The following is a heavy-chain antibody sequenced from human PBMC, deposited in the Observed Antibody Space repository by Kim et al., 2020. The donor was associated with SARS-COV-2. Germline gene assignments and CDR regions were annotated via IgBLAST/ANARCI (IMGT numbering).Heavy chain of an antibody. CDR3: SRRDLIGGMDV. Sequence: SETLSLTCTVSGGSINSGDFYWTWIRQHPGRGLEWIGYIFHSGFIHYNPSLKGRLTISVDTSKHQFSLNLTSVTAADTAAYYCSRRDLIGGMDVWGQGTT. V-gene: IGHV4-31*03. CDR1: GGSINSGDFY. D-gene: IGHD3-22*01. J-gene: IGHJ6*02. CDR2: IFHSGFI.